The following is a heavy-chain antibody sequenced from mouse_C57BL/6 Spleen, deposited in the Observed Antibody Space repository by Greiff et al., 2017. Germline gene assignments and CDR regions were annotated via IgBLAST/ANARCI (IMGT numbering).Heavy chain of an antibody. Sequence: ESGAELVRPGTSVKVSCKASGYAFTNYLIEWVKQRPGQGLEWIGVINPGSGGTNYNEKFKGKATLTADKSSSTAYMQLSSLTSEDSAVYFCAREALYDGYYVPYWYFDVWGTGTTVTVSS. J-gene: IGHJ1*03. CDR1: GYAFTNYL. V-gene: IGHV1-54*01. CDR2: INPGSGGT. CDR3: AREALYDGYYVPYWYFDV. D-gene: IGHD2-3*01.